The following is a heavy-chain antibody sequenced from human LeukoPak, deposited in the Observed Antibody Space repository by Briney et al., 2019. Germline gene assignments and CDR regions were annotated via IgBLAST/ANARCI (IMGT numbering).Heavy chain of an antibody. CDR2: ISGSGGST. V-gene: IGHV3-23*01. Sequence: GGSLRLSCAASGFTFSSYAMSWVRQAPGKGLEWVSAISGSGGSTYYADSVKGRFTISRDNSKNTLYLQMNSLRAEDTAVYYCAKGEGDSSGYYYSSFDYWGQGTLVTVSS. D-gene: IGHD3-22*01. J-gene: IGHJ4*02. CDR1: GFTFSSYA. CDR3: AKGEGDSSGYYYSSFDY.